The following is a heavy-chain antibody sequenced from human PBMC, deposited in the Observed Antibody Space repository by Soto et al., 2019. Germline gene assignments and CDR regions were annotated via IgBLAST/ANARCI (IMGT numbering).Heavy chain of an antibody. V-gene: IGHV4-4*02. CDR3: ATRRDGSGSLDQ. D-gene: IGHD3-10*01. CDR1: GASISSSNW. J-gene: IGHJ4*02. CDR2: SYLSGST. Sequence: SETLSLTCAVSGASISSSNWWNWVRQPPGKGLERIGASYLSGSTAYNPSLKSRGTLSVERSKNQFSLKLSSVTAADTAVYFCATRRDGSGSLDQWGQGTLVTVSS.